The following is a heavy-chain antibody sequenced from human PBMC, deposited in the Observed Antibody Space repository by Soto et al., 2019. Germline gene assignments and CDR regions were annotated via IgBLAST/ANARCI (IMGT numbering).Heavy chain of an antibody. CDR2: ISGNGGIT. D-gene: IGHD3-16*01. CDR3: GRTFRDGLLGLDP. V-gene: IGHV3-23*01. Sequence: PGGSLRLSCAASGFTFSSYAMSWVRQAPGKGLEWVSAISGNGGITYYADSVKGRFTISRDNSKNTLYLQMTSLRAEDAAIYYWGRTFRDGLLGLDPWGQGTLVTVSS. J-gene: IGHJ5*02. CDR1: GFTFSSYA.